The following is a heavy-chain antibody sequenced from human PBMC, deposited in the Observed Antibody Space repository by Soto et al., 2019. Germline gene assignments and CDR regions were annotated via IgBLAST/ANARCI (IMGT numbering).Heavy chain of an antibody. CDR2: IYYSGST. CDR1: GGSISSYY. Sequence: QVQLQESGPGLVKPSETLSLTCTLSGGSISSYYWSWIRQPPGKGLEWIGYIYYSGSTNYNPSLXSXVXIXXDTSKNQSSLKLSSVTAADTAVYYCARRYGSSFDYWGQGTLVTVSS. CDR3: ARRYGSSFDY. J-gene: IGHJ4*02. V-gene: IGHV4-59*08. D-gene: IGHD5-12*01.